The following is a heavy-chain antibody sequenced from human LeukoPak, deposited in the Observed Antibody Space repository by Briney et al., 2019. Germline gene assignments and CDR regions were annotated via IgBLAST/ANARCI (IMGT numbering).Heavy chain of an antibody. V-gene: IGHV1-18*01. J-gene: IGHJ4*02. D-gene: IGHD2-21*02. CDR3: ARDETAYCGGDCYSGY. CDR2: ISAYNGNT. Sequence: ASVKVSCKASGYTFTSYGISWVRQAPGQGLEWMGWISAYNGNTNYAQKLQGRATMTTDTSTSTAYMELRSLRSDDTAVYYCARDETAYCGGDCYSGYWGQGTLVTVSS. CDR1: GYTFTSYG.